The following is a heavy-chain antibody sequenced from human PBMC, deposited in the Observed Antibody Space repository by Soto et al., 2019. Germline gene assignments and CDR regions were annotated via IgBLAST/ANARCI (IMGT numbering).Heavy chain of an antibody. CDR1: GFTFGSYA. CDR3: ARALAGRVSSAWIRLDY. V-gene: IGHV3-30-3*01. D-gene: IGHD6-25*01. CDR2: IPNDGSGL. Sequence: QVQLVESGGGVVQPGTSLRLSCAASGFTFGSYAMHWVRQAPGKGLEWVAVIPNDGSGLYYADSVKGRFTISRDDSNNTVSLHMSSLRSEDAAVYYCARALAGRVSSAWIRLDYWGQGTLVTVSS. J-gene: IGHJ4*02.